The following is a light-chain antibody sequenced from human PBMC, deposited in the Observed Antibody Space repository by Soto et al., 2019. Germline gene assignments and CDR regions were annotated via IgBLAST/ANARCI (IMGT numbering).Light chain of an antibody. CDR3: QVWDIMTDNYV. J-gene: IGLJ1*01. CDR2: YDX. Sequence: SYELTQSPSVSVAPEKTATITCGGNNIGNKRVHWYRQKPGQAPVLLISYDXXRXXXIXXRXXXSXSGNTATLTISRVEAGDEADYYCQVWDIMTDNYVFGSGTKLTVL. V-gene: IGLV3-21*04. CDR1: NIGNKR.